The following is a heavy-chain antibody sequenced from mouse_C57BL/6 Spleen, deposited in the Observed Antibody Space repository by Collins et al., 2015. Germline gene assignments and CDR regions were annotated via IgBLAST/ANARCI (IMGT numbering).Heavy chain of an antibody. V-gene: IGHV4-1*02. D-gene: IGHD1-1*01. J-gene: IGHJ3*01. CDR1: GFDFSRYW. Sequence: EVKLLESGGGLVQPGGSLKLSCAASGFDFSRYWMSWVRQAPGKGLEWIGEINPDSSTINYTPSLKDKFIISRDNAKNTLYLQMSKVRSEDTAMYYCARHAHGSSYVGNLDAYWGQGTLVTVSA. CDR3: ARHAHGSSYVGNLDAY. CDR2: INPDSSTI.